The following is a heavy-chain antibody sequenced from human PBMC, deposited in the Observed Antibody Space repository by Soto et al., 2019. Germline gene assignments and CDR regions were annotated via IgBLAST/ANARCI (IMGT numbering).Heavy chain of an antibody. Sequence: ASVKVSCKASGYTFTSYGISWVRQAPGQGLEWMGWISAYNGNTNYAQKLQGRVTMTTDTSTGTAYMELRSLGSDDTAVYYWARVRGSSSWYGRYYFDYWGQGTLVTVSS. V-gene: IGHV1-18*01. CDR1: GYTFTSYG. CDR3: ARVRGSSSWYGRYYFDY. J-gene: IGHJ4*02. D-gene: IGHD6-13*01. CDR2: ISAYNGNT.